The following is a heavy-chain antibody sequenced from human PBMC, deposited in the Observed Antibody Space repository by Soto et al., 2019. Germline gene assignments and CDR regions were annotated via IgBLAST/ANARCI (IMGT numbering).Heavy chain of an antibody. Sequence: GGSLRLSCAASGFTFSYYTVHWVRRAPGKGLEWVSSISGIRDDIRYADSVKGRFTISRDNAKTSLYLQMNSLTAEDTAVYYCEREGVHNYNEYYFDYWGQGTLVTVSS. CDR1: GFTFSYYT. CDR2: ISGIRDDI. D-gene: IGHD3-22*01. J-gene: IGHJ4*02. CDR3: EREGVHNYNEYYFDY. V-gene: IGHV3-21*06.